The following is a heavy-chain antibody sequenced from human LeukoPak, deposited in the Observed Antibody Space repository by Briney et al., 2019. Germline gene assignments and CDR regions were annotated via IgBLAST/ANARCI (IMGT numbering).Heavy chain of an antibody. CDR1: GYTCTSYG. CDR3: ARVSYGYYWFDP. V-gene: IGHV1-18*01. J-gene: IGHJ5*02. Sequence: GASVKVSCKASGYTCTSYGISWVRQAPGQGLEWMGWISAYNGNTNYAQKLQGRVTMTTDTSTSTAYMELRSLRSDDAAVYYCARVSYGYYWFDPWGQGTLVTVSS. CDR2: ISAYNGNT. D-gene: IGHD5-18*01.